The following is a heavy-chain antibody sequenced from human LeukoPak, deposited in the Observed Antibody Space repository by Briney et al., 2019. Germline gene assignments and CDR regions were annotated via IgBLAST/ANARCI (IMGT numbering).Heavy chain of an antibody. CDR1: GGSISSHY. V-gene: IGHV4-59*11. Sequence: SETLSLTCTVSGGSISSHYWSWIRQPPGRGLDWIGYIYYSGSTNYNPSLKSRVTISVDTSKNQFSLKLSSVTAADTAVYYCARDRDYYDIGRAFDIWGQGTMVTVSS. D-gene: IGHD3-22*01. CDR3: ARDRDYYDIGRAFDI. CDR2: IYYSGST. J-gene: IGHJ3*02.